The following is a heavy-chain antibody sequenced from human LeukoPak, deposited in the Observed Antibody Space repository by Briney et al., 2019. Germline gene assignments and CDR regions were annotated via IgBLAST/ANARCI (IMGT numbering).Heavy chain of an antibody. D-gene: IGHD5-24*01. CDR1: GFTFSNYW. CDR3: VKDIQLST. V-gene: IGHV3-7*04. Sequence: PGGSLRLSCAASGFTFSNYWMIWVRQAPGKGLEWVGNIKQDGSVNRYADSVRGRFTISRDNAQTSLYLQMNSLRAEDTAVYYCVKDIQLSTWGLGTMVTVSS. J-gene: IGHJ3*01. CDR2: IKQDGSVN.